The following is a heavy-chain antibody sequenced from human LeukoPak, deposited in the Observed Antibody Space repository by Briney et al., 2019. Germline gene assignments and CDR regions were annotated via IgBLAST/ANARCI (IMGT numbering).Heavy chain of an antibody. CDR2: FSGRGGSK. D-gene: IGHD6-19*01. CDR3: AKDLGGWFFDY. CDR1: GFTFSDNG. Sequence: GGTLRLSCAASGFTFSDNGMSWVRQAPGKGLEWVSTFSGRGGSKYYADCVKGRITISRENNKNTVYLQMNSLRAEDTAVYYCAKDLGGWFFDYWGQGTLVTVSS. V-gene: IGHV3-23*01. J-gene: IGHJ4*02.